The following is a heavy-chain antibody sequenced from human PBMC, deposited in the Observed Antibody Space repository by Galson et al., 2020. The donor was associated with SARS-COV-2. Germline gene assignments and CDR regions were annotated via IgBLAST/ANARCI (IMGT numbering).Heavy chain of an antibody. V-gene: IGHV3-21*01. CDR1: GFTFSSYS. J-gene: IGHJ6*02. CDR3: ASFKHYYYYYYGMDV. Sequence: GGSLRLSCAASGFTFSSYSMNWVRQAPGKGLEWVSSISSSSSYIYYADSVKGRFTISRDNAKNSLYLQMNSLRAEDTAVYYCASFKHYYYYYYGMDVWGQGTTVTVSS. CDR2: ISSSSSYI.